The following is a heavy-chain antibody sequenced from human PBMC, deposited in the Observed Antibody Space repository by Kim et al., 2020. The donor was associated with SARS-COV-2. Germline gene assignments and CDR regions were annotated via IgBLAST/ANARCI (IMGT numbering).Heavy chain of an antibody. Sequence: GASLQISCKGSGYSFTSYWISWVRQMPGKGLEWMGRIDPSDSYTNYSPSFQGHVTISADKSISTAYLQWSSLKASDTAMYYCARQISEYSSSWRSNWFDPWGQGTLVTVSS. V-gene: IGHV5-10-1*01. CDR2: IDPSDSYT. D-gene: IGHD6-13*01. CDR3: ARQISEYSSSWRSNWFDP. J-gene: IGHJ5*02. CDR1: GYSFTSYW.